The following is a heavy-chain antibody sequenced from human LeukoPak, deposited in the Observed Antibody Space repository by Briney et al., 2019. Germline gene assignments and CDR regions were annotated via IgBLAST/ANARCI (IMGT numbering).Heavy chain of an antibody. J-gene: IGHJ4*02. CDR2: IYYSGST. Sequence: SETLSLTCTVSGGSISSSSYYWGWIRQPPGKGLEWIRSIYYSGSTYYNPSLKSRVTISVDTSKNQFSLKLSSVTAADTAVYYCARELPNYYDILTGYFISQVGNDYWGQGTLVTVSS. D-gene: IGHD3-9*01. CDR1: GGSISSSSYY. CDR3: ARELPNYYDILTGYFISQVGNDY. V-gene: IGHV4-39*07.